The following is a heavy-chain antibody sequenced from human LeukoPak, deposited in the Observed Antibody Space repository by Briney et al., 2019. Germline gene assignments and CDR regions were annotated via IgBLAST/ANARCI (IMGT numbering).Heavy chain of an antibody. CDR1: GFTFSSYA. D-gene: IGHD3-9*01. CDR2: ISGSGGST. Sequence: PGGSLRLSCAASGFTFSSYAMSWVRQAPGKGLEWVSAISGSGGSTYYADSVKGRFTISRDNSKNTLDLQMNSLRAEDTAVYYCAKDIGVLRYFDWLSHAFDYWGQGTLVTVSS. J-gene: IGHJ4*02. CDR3: AKDIGVLRYFDWLSHAFDY. V-gene: IGHV3-23*01.